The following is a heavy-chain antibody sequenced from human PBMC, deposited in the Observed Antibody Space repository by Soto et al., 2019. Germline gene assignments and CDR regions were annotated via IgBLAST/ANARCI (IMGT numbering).Heavy chain of an antibody. D-gene: IGHD3-22*01. Sequence: GGSLRLSCAASGFTFSSYAMSWVRQAPGKGLEWVSAISGSGGTTYYADSVQGRFTISRDNSKNTLYLQMNSLRAEDTAVYYCAKVKEITMIVVVITPYFDYWGQGTPVTVSS. CDR3: AKVKEITMIVVVITPYFDY. CDR1: GFTFSSYA. V-gene: IGHV3-23*01. J-gene: IGHJ4*02. CDR2: ISGSGGTT.